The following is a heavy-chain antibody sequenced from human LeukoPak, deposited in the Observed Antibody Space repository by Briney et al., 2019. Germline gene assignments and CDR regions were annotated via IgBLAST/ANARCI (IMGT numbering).Heavy chain of an antibody. CDR1: GFIFSTYT. Sequence: GGSLRLSCAASGFIFSTYTMNWVRLAPGKGLEWASSISSSGGSTYYADSVKGRFTISRDNSKNTLYLQVNSLRAEDTAVYYCAKAAVYHDSCPDSWGQGTLVTVSS. D-gene: IGHD5/OR15-5a*01. V-gene: IGHV3-23*01. CDR3: AKAAVYHDSCPDS. CDR2: ISSSGGST. J-gene: IGHJ4*02.